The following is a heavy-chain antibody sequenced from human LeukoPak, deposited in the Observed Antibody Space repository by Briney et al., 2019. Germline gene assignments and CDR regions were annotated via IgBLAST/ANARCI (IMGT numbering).Heavy chain of an antibody. J-gene: IGHJ4*02. Sequence: GGSLRPSCAASGFTFSSYAMSWVRQAPGKGLEWVSGXXGSGGSTYYADSVKGRFTISRDNSKNTLYLQMNSLRAEDTAVYYCARDLRYSSSWYLSPFDYWGQGTLVTVSS. CDR3: ARDLRYSSSWYLSPFDY. CDR1: GFTFSSYA. V-gene: IGHV3-23*01. D-gene: IGHD6-13*01. CDR2: XXGSGGST.